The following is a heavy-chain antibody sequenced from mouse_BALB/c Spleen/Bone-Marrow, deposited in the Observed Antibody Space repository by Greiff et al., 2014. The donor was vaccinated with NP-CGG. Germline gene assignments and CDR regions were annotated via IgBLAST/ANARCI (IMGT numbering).Heavy chain of an antibody. CDR2: ISYSGST. J-gene: IGHJ3*01. Sequence: EVQLQESGPGLVKPSQSLSLTCIVTGYSITRDYAWNWIRQFPGNELEWMGYISYSGSTTYNPTLESRISITRDTSKTQFFLQLNSVTTEDTATYYCARSSSYDYDVGFAYWGQGTLVTVSA. V-gene: IGHV3-2*02. CDR1: GYSITRDYA. D-gene: IGHD2-4*01. CDR3: ARSSSYDYDVGFAY.